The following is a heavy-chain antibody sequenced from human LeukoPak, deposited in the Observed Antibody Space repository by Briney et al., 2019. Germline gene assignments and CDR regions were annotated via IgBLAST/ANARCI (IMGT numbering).Heavy chain of an antibody. J-gene: IGHJ4*02. Sequence: GGSLRLSCTASGFTFSTLAMSWVRQAPGKGLEWVSSISSRGEDTSYADSVKGRFTISRDNSKNTLYLQLNSLRVDDAAIYYCAKHRRSTLVTAYFDSWGQGTLVTVSS. V-gene: IGHV3-23*01. CDR1: GFTFSTLA. CDR2: ISSRGEDT. CDR3: AKHRRSTLVTAYFDS. D-gene: IGHD2-21*02.